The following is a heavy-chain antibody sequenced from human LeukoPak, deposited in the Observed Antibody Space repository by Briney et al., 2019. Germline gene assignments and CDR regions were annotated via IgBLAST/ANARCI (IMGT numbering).Heavy chain of an antibody. CDR1: GFAFISFA. CDR2: ISYDGSNI. CDR3: VRPYYYDTSGYYLYS. J-gene: IGHJ4*02. Sequence: PGGSLRLSCATSGFAFISFAMHWVRQAPGKGLGWVAVISYDGSNIYYADSVKGRFTISRDNSRNTLYLQMHSLSAEDTALYFCVRPYYYDTSGYYLYSWGQGTLVTVSS. V-gene: IGHV3-30-3*01. D-gene: IGHD3-22*01.